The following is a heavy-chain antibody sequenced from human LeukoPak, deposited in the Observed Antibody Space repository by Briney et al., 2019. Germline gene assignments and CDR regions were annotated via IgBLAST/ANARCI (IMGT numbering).Heavy chain of an antibody. J-gene: IGHJ3*02. Sequence: SETLSLTCTVSGYSIRNGYYWGWIRQPPGKGLEWIATIYYSGSTYYNPSLKSRVTISIDTSKNQFSLKLSSVTAADTAVYYCARDANPAIVVVTAIPGAFDIWGQGTMVTVSS. CDR2: IYYSGST. CDR1: GYSIRNGYY. V-gene: IGHV4-38-2*02. D-gene: IGHD2-21*02. CDR3: ARDANPAIVVVTAIPGAFDI.